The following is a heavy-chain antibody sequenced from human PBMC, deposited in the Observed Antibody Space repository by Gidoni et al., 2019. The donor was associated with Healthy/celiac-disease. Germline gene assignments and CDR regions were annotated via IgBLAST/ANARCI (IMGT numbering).Heavy chain of an antibody. Sequence: EVQLLESGGGLVQPGGALRLSCAASGFTFSSYAISWVRQAPGKGLEWVSAISGSGGSTYYADSVKGRFTISRDNSKNTLYLQMNSLRAEDTAVYYCAKVGDYGDHYFDYWGQGTLVTVSS. CDR1: GFTFSSYA. D-gene: IGHD4-17*01. CDR3: AKVGDYGDHYFDY. CDR2: ISGSGGST. J-gene: IGHJ4*02. V-gene: IGHV3-23*01.